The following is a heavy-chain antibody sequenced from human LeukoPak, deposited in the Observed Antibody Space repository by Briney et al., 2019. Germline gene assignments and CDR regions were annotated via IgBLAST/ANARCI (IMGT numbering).Heavy chain of an antibody. V-gene: IGHV4-59*01. CDR3: ARGGIVGSRTNWFDP. CDR2: IYYIGST. CDR1: GGSIRSYY. J-gene: IGHJ5*02. D-gene: IGHD1-26*01. Sequence: PSETLSLTCTVSGGSIRSYYWSWIRQPPGKGLECIGYIYYIGSTNYNPSLKSRVTISLDTSKSQFSLKLTSVTPADTAVYYCARGGIVGSRTNWFDPWGQGILVTVSS.